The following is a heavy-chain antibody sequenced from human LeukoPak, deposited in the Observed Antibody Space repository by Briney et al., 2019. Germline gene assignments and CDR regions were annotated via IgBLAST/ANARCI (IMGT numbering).Heavy chain of an antibody. Sequence: ASVKVSCKASGYTFTSYGISWVRQAPGQGLEWMGWISAYNGNTNYAQKLQGRVTMTTDTSTSTAYMELRSLRSDDTAVYYCAKDNLLIPITMLVDWWFDPWGQGTLVTVSS. J-gene: IGHJ5*02. V-gene: IGHV1-18*01. D-gene: IGHD3-22*01. CDR3: AKDNLLIPITMLVDWWFDP. CDR1: GYTFTSYG. CDR2: ISAYNGNT.